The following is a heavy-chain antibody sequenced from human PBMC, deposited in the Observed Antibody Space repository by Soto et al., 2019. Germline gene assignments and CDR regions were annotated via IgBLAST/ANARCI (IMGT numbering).Heavy chain of an antibody. V-gene: IGHV4-39*01. CDR3: ARGERAAGTDWWFDP. J-gene: IGHJ5*02. Sequence: QLQLQESGPGLVKPSETLSLTCTVSGGSISSSSFHWGWIRQPPGKGLEWIGSIYYSGSTYYSPSRRRRVNISVDTSKNPFSLKLSAVTAADTAVYYCARGERAAGTDWWFDPWGQGTLVTVSS. D-gene: IGHD6-13*01. CDR2: IYYSGST. CDR1: GGSISSSSFH.